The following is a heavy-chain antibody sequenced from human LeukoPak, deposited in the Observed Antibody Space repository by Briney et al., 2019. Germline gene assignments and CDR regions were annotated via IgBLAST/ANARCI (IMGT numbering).Heavy chain of an antibody. D-gene: IGHD3-16*01. CDR2: TRSKAYRGTT. CDR1: GLSFGDSA. CDR3: SRGERDFDY. Sequence: GGSLRLSCTTSGLSFGDSAMSWVRQAPGKGLEWVGVTRSKAYRGTTEYAASVKGRFTISRDDSKSIAYLQMNSLKTEDTAVYYCSRGERDFDYWGQGTLATVSS. V-gene: IGHV3-49*04. J-gene: IGHJ4*02.